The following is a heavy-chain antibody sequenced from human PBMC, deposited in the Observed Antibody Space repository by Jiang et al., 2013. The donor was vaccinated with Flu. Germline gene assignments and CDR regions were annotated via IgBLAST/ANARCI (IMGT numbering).Heavy chain of an antibody. V-gene: IGHV4-34*01. CDR1: GGSVQWLL. J-gene: IGHJ4*02. Sequence: TCAVYGGSVQWLLLELDPPAPGRGLEWIGEINHSGSTNYNPSLKSRVTISVDTSKNQFSLKLSSVTAADTAVYYCARGRTYCSGGSCYSYYFDYWGQGTLVTVSS. D-gene: IGHD2-15*01. CDR3: ARGRTYCSGGSCYSYYFDY. CDR2: INHSGST.